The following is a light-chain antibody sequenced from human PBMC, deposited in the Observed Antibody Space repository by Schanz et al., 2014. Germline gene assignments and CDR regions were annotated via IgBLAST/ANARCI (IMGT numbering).Light chain of an antibody. CDR3: QHYSGYPLT. V-gene: IGKV1-5*01. CDR2: DAS. CDR1: QSVGTR. J-gene: IGKJ3*01. Sequence: DFQMTQSPSSLSASVGDRVTITCRASQSVGTRLAWYQQKPGQAPKVLIHDASSLENGVPPRFSGSGSGTEFTLTITSLQPDDFATYYCQHYSGYPLTFGPGTKVDIK.